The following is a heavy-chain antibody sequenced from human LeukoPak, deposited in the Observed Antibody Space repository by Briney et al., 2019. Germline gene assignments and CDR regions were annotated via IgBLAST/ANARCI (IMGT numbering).Heavy chain of an antibody. CDR3: ARLLPEGYYPDY. D-gene: IGHD1-14*01. CDR2: ISSSGSTI. CDR1: GFTFSDYY. Sequence: AGGSLRLSCAASGFTFSDYYMSWIRQAPGKGLEWVSYISSSGSTIYYADSVKGRFTISRDNAKNSLYLQMNSLRAEDTAVYYCARLLPEGYYPDYWGQGTLVTVSS. J-gene: IGHJ4*02. V-gene: IGHV3-11*04.